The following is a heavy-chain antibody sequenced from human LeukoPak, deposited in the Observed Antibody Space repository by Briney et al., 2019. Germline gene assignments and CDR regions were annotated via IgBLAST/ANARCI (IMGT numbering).Heavy chain of an antibody. Sequence: SETLSLTCAVYGGSFSGYYWSWIRQPPGKGLEWIGEINHSGSTNYNPSLKSRVTISIDTSKNQFSLKLTSLNAADTAVYYCAREGPIRFLAQLDYWGQGTLVTVSS. D-gene: IGHD3-3*01. J-gene: IGHJ4*02. CDR1: GGSFSGYY. CDR3: AREGPIRFLAQLDY. CDR2: INHSGST. V-gene: IGHV4-34*01.